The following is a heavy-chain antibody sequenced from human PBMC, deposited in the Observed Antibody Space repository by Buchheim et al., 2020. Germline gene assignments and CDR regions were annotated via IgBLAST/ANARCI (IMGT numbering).Heavy chain of an antibody. J-gene: IGHJ4*02. V-gene: IGHV3-23*01. D-gene: IGHD3-10*01. Sequence: EVRLLESGGGLVQPGGSLRLSCAASGFTFSSYAMSWVRQAPGKGLEWVSAISGNGGSTYYADSGKGRFTISRDNSKNTLFLQMNSLRAEDTAVYYCAKDSNYYGSGSYDYWGQGTL. CDR1: GFTFSSYA. CDR2: ISGNGGST. CDR3: AKDSNYYGSGSYDY.